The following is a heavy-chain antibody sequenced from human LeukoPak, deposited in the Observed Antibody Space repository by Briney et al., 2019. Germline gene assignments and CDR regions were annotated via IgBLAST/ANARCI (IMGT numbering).Heavy chain of an antibody. Sequence: GGSLRLSCAASGFTFSCYAVHWVRQAPGKGLEWVAFISHDGSNKYYADSVKGRFTISRDNSKNTLYLQMNNLRADDTAVFFCVRGPQYSYGILDYWGQGTLVTVSS. CDR3: VRGPQYSYGILDY. CDR1: GFTFSCYA. CDR2: ISHDGSNK. D-gene: IGHD5-18*01. V-gene: IGHV3-30*04. J-gene: IGHJ4*02.